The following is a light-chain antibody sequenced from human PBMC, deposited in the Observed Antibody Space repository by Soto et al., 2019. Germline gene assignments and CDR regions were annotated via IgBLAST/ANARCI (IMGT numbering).Light chain of an antibody. V-gene: IGLV2-14*01. CDR2: EVS. CDR1: SSDVGGYYY. J-gene: IGLJ1*01. Sequence: QSVLTQTASVSGSPGQSITISCTGSSSDVGGYYYVSWYQQHPGRAPKLVIYEVSRRPSGVSSRFSGSRSGNTAYLTISGLQAEAEADYYCGSYKSGSTYVFGTGTKVTVL. CDR3: GSYKSGSTYV.